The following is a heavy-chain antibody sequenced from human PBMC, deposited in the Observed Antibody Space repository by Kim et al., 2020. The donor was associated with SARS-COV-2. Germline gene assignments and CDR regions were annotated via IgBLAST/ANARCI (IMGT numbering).Heavy chain of an antibody. CDR3: AAAAMGMDV. J-gene: IGHJ6*02. V-gene: IGHV3-23*01. Sequence: GSTYYADSVKGQLPISRANTRNTLYLQMNSLRAEDTAVYYCAAAAMGMDVWGRGTTVTVSS. CDR2: GST. D-gene: IGHD6-13*01.